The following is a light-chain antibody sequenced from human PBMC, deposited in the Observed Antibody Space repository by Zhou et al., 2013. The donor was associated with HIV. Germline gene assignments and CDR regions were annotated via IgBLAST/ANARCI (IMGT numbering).Light chain of an antibody. CDR3: QQYGHSLFT. Sequence: IVLTQFPATLSVSPGEGATLSCRASQSIGTSLVWYQQIPGQAPRLLIYDAANRATGIPARFSASGSGTDFTLTISSLEPEDFAVYYCQQYGHSLFTFGPGTKVEIK. CDR2: DAA. J-gene: IGKJ3*01. CDR1: QSIGTS. V-gene: IGKV3-11*01.